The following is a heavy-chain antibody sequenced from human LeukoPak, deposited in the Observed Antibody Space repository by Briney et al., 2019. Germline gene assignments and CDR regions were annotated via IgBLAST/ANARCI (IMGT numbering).Heavy chain of an antibody. D-gene: IGHD1-26*01. Sequence: PGGSLRLSCAVSGFTFSNYWMSWVRQATGKGLEWVANIKQDGYEKYYVDSVRGRFTISRDNAKNSLFLQMNILRAEDTAVYYCARCGRSDWYFDLWGRGTLVTVSS. V-gene: IGHV3-7*04. CDR1: GFTFSNYW. CDR3: ARCGRSDWYFDL. CDR2: IKQDGYEK. J-gene: IGHJ2*01.